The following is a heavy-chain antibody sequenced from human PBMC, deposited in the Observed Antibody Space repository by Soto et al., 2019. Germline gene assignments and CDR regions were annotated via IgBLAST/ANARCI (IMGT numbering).Heavy chain of an antibody. D-gene: IGHD3-10*01. J-gene: IGHJ3*02. CDR2: IYYSGST. CDR3: ARRYGSVFDI. Sequence: SETLSLTCTVSGGSISSDYWSWIRQPPGKGLEWIGYIYYSGSTNYNPSLKSRVTISVDTSKNQFSLKLSSVTAADTAVYYCARRYGSVFDIWGQGTMVT. CDR1: GGSISSDY. V-gene: IGHV4-59*08.